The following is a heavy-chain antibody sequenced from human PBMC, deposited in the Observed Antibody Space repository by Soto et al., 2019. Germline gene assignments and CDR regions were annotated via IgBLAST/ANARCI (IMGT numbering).Heavy chain of an antibody. CDR1: GYTFTSYD. V-gene: IGHV1-8*01. Sequence: ASVNVSCKDSGYTFTSYDINWVRQATGQGLEWMGWMNPNSGNTGYAQKFQGRVTMTRNTSISTAYMELSSVTAADTAVYYCARGLIDDYGDESGMDVWGQGTTVTVSS. CDR3: ARGLIDDYGDESGMDV. J-gene: IGHJ6*02. D-gene: IGHD4-17*01. CDR2: MNPNSGNT.